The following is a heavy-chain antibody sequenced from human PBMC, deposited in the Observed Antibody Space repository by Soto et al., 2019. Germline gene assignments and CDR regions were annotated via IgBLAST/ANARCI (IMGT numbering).Heavy chain of an antibody. CDR3: ARDPVLRYLGGGMDV. Sequence: QVQLVESGGGVVQPGRSLRLSCAASGFTFSSYAMHWVRQAPGKGLEWVAVISYDGSNKYYADSVKGRFTISRDNSKNTLYLQMNSLRAEDTAVYYCARDPVLRYLGGGMDVWGQGTTVTVSS. CDR1: GFTFSSYA. V-gene: IGHV3-30-3*01. D-gene: IGHD3-9*01. J-gene: IGHJ6*02. CDR2: ISYDGSNK.